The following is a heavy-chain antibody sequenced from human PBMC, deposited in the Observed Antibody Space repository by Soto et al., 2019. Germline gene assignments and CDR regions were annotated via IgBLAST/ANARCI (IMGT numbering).Heavy chain of an antibody. V-gene: IGHV4-59*02. J-gene: IGHJ5*02. Sequence: PSETLSLTCTVSGGSVNSYYWTWIRQPPGKELEWIGYIHYTVRTNCNPSLKSRITMSVDTSKNQFSLRLSSVTAADTAIYYCARDITIGGFFDPWGQGTLVTVSS. CDR1: GGSVNSYY. CDR2: IHYTVRT. CDR3: ARDITIGGFFDP. D-gene: IGHD3-10*01.